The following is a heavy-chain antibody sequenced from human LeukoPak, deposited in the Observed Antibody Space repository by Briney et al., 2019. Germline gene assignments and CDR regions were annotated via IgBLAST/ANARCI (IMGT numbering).Heavy chain of an antibody. CDR1: GGSISSSSYY. J-gene: IGHJ4*02. V-gene: IGHV4-39*07. Sequence: LSETLSLTCTVSGGSISSSSYYWGWIRQPPGKGLEWIGSIYYSGSTYYNPSLKSRVTISVDTSKNQFSLKLSSVTAADTAVYYCARRYSSSWYPYDYWGQGTLVTVSS. CDR2: IYYSGST. CDR3: ARRYSSSWYPYDY. D-gene: IGHD6-13*01.